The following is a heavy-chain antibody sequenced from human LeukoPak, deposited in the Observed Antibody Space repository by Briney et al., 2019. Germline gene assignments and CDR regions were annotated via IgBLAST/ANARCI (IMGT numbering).Heavy chain of an antibody. CDR1: GGSVSGYY. J-gene: IGHJ4*02. D-gene: IGHD3-3*01. V-gene: IGHV4-34*01. CDR2: ISHRGRT. CDR3: ARIPLYFLEPFDY. Sequence: TSETLSLTCAVYGGSVSGYYWSWIRQPPGKGLGWIGEISHRGRTHYNPSLKGRVTMSVDTSKNQFALEVDSVTAADTAVYYCARIPLYFLEPFDYWGQGILVTVSS.